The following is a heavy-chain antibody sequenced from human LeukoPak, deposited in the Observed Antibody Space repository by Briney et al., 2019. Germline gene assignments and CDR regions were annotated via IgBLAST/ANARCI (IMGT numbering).Heavy chain of an antibody. CDR2: ISSKGDTT. J-gene: IGHJ4*02. CDR3: AKDMQTWPRFPDY. CDR1: GFTFSSSG. V-gene: IGHV3-23*01. D-gene: IGHD5-12*01. Sequence: GGSLRLSCAASGFTFSSSGMSWVRQAPGKGLDWVSDISSKGDTTYYAASVKGRFTSSRDNPKNTLYLQMNGLRVEDTAVYYCAKDMQTWPRFPDYWGQGTLVTVSS.